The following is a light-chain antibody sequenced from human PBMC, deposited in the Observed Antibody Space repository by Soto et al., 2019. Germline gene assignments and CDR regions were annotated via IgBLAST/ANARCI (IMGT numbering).Light chain of an antibody. J-gene: IGKJ1*01. V-gene: IGKV1-5*03. CDR3: QHYNSYSEA. CDR1: QTISSW. Sequence: DIPMTQSPSTLSGSVGDRVTSTCRASQTISSWLAWYQQKPWKAPKLPIYQASTVKSGVTSRFRGSESGTEVTLSISSLPPDDCATYYWQHYNSYSEAFGQGTNVELK. CDR2: QAS.